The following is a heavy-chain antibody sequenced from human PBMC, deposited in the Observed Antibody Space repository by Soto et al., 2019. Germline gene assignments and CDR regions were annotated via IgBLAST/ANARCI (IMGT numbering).Heavy chain of an antibody. V-gene: IGHV4-31*03. D-gene: IGHD2-2*02. CDR3: ARARFQVLYGKPYFDS. J-gene: IGHJ4*02. Sequence: SETLSLTCTVSGGSITTGGSYWSWIRQHPGRGLEWIGNIYHSGNTYYNPSLKSRLTISVDTSKDHFSLMVDSVTAADTAVYYCARARFQVLYGKPYFDSWGQGTLVTVSS. CDR1: GGSITTGGSY. CDR2: IYHSGNT.